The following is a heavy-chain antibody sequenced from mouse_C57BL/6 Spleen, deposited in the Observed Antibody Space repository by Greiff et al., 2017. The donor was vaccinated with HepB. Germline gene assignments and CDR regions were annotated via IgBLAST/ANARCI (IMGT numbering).Heavy chain of an antibody. CDR3: ARRGSNFHYYAMDY. CDR2: ISSGGSYT. Sequence: DVKLVESGGDLVKPGGSLKLSCAASGFTFSSYGMSWVRQTPDKRLEWVATISSGGSYTYYPDSVKGRFTIPRDNAKNTLYLQMSSLKSEDTAMYDCARRGSNFHYYAMDYWGQGTSVTVSS. D-gene: IGHD2-5*01. V-gene: IGHV5-6*02. CDR1: GFTFSSYG. J-gene: IGHJ4*01.